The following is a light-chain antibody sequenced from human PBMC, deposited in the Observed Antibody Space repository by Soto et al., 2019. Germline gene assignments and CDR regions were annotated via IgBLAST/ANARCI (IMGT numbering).Light chain of an antibody. Sequence: DIQVTQSPSSLSASVGDRVTITCRASQRISNYLNWYQQKPGRAPELLIYAASRLQSGVPSRFSGSGSGTDFTLIISSLQPEDFASYYCQQSYSTPYSFGQGTKVEI. V-gene: IGKV1-39*01. J-gene: IGKJ2*03. CDR3: QQSYSTPYS. CDR2: AAS. CDR1: QRISNY.